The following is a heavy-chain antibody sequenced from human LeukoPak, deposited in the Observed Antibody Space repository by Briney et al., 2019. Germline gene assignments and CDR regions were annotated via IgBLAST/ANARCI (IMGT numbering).Heavy chain of an antibody. D-gene: IGHD6-19*01. CDR1: GYSFTSYW. J-gene: IGHJ6*03. CDR3: ARQIEQWLGYYYYYMDV. Sequence: GESLKISCKGSGYSFTSYWIGWVRQMPGKGLEWMGTIYPGDSDTRYSPSFQGQVTISADKSISTAYLQWSSLKASDTAMYYCARQIEQWLGYYYYYMDVWGKGTTVTVSS. CDR2: IYPGDSDT. V-gene: IGHV5-51*01.